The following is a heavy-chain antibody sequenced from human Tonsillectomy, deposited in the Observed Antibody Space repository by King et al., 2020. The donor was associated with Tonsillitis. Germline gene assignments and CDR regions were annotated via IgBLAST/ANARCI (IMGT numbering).Heavy chain of an antibody. V-gene: IGHV4-34*01. CDR1: GGSFSGYY. J-gene: IGHJ5*02. D-gene: IGHD3-10*01. CDR3: ARGDGFGEFVNNWFDP. Sequence: VQLQQWGAGLLKPSETLSLTCAVYGGSFSGYYWRWIRKPPGKGLEWIGEINHRGSNNYDTSLKSQVTISVDTSKNQFSLKLSSGTAADTAVYYCARGDGFGEFVNNWFDPWGQGTLVTVSS. CDR2: INHRGSN.